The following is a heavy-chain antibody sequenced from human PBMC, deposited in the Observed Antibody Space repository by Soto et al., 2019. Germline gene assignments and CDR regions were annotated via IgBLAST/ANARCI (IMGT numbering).Heavy chain of an antibody. J-gene: IGHJ4*02. D-gene: IGHD4-17*01. CDR2: ISGSGGST. CDR3: AKGTNYGGNSVSRSYFDY. V-gene: IGHV3-23*01. CDR1: GFTFSSYA. Sequence: GALRLSCAASGFTFSSYAMSWVRQAPGKGLEWVSAISGSGGSTYYADSVKGRFTISRDNSKNTLYLQMNSLRAEDTAVYYCAKGTNYGGNSVSRSYFDYWGQGTLVTVSS.